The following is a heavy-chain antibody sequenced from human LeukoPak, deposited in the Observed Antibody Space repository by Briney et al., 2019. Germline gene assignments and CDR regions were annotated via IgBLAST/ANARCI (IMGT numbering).Heavy chain of an antibody. Sequence: ASVKVSCKASGYTFTSNYIHWVRQAPGQGLEWMGMIYPRDGSTSYAQKFQGRVTVARNTSTSTVHMELSGLRSEDTAVYYCARDQEGFDYWGQGTLVTVSS. CDR2: IYPRDGST. J-gene: IGHJ4*02. CDR1: GYTFTSNY. V-gene: IGHV1-46*01. CDR3: ARDQEGFDY.